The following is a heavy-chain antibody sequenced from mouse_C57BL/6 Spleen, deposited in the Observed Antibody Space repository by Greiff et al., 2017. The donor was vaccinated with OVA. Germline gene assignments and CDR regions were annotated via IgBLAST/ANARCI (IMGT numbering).Heavy chain of an antibody. V-gene: IGHV5-16*01. CDR1: GFTFSDYY. Sequence: EVKLEESEGGLVQPGSSMKLSCTASGFTFSDYYMAWVRQVPEKGLEWVANINYDGSSTYYLDSLKSRFIISRDNAKNILYLQMSSLKSEDTATYYCARGLRRFDVWGTGTTVTVSS. J-gene: IGHJ1*03. CDR3: ARGLRRFDV. D-gene: IGHD2-4*01. CDR2: INYDGSST.